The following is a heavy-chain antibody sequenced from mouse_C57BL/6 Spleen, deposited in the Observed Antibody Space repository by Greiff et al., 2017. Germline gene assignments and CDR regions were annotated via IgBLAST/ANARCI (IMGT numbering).Heavy chain of an antibody. CDR2: IYPGEGDT. CDR3: ARGMVTTWGYAMDY. D-gene: IGHD2-2*01. J-gene: IGHJ4*01. Sequence: VRLQQSGPELVKPGASVKISCKASGYAFSSSWMNWVKQRPGKGLEWIGRIYPGEGDTNYNGKFKGKATLTADKSTSTAYMQLSSLTSEDCAVYFCARGMVTTWGYAMDYWGQGTSVTVSS. V-gene: IGHV1-82*01. CDR1: GYAFSSSW.